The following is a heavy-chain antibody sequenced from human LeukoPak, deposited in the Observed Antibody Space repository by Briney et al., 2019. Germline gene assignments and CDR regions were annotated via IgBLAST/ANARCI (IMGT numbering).Heavy chain of an antibody. CDR1: GDSISSGAYS. V-gene: IGHV4-30-2*01. CDR2: IFHTGST. CDR3: ARELWFANAPGSWLDP. Sequence: PSQTLSLTCVVSGDSISSGAYSWSWIRQPPGKGLEWIGYIFHTGSTFYNPSLKSRVTMSVDNSKNQFSLRLSSVTAADTAVYYCARELWFANAPGSWLDPWGQGTLVTVSS. D-gene: IGHD3-10*01. J-gene: IGHJ5*02.